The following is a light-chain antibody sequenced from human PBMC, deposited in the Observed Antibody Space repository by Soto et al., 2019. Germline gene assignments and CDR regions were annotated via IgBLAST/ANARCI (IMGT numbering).Light chain of an antibody. J-gene: IGKJ5*01. Sequence: EIVMTQSPATLSVSPGERATLSCRASQSFRGLLAWYQQKPGQAPRLLIYDAYNRATGIPPRFSGSGSGTDFTLTISSLEPEDSAVHYCQQRHMWPITFGQGTRLEIK. CDR2: DAY. CDR3: QQRHMWPIT. CDR1: QSFRGL. V-gene: IGKV3-11*01.